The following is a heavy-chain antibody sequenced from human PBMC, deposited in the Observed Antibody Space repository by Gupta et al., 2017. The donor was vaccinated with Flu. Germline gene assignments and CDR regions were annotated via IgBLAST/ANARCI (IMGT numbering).Heavy chain of an antibody. J-gene: IGHJ4*02. Sequence: VQMVESGGGVVQPGRSLRLTCAASGLTFRTFRMTWVRQAPGKGLGVGAFISYEGNDKYYEDSVKGRFTISRDNSKNTLYLQLNSLRTEDTAVYYCAKTPPRYSGHELLFDYWGQGTLVTVSS. CDR1: GLTFRTFR. V-gene: IGHV3-30*18. D-gene: IGHD5-12*01. CDR3: AKTPPRYSGHELLFDY. CDR2: ISYEGNDK.